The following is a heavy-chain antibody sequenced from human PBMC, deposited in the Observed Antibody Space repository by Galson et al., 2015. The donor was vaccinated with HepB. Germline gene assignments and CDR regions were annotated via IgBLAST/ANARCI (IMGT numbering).Heavy chain of an antibody. CDR2: ISSSGNNI. V-gene: IGHV3-11*01. J-gene: IGHJ5*02. CDR1: KFTFRDYY. Sequence: SLRLSCAASKFTFRDYYMSWIRQAPGKGLEWISYISSSGNNIYYADSVKGRFTISRDNAQKSLYLQMNSLRAEDTAVYYCARAALGWFDPWGQGTLVTVSS. CDR3: ARAALGWFDP. D-gene: IGHD6-25*01.